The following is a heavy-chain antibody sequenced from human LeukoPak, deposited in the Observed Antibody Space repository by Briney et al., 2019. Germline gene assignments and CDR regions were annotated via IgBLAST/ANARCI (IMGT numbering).Heavy chain of an antibody. Sequence: GRSLRLSCAASGFTFDDYAMHWVRQAPGKCLEWVSGISWNSGSIGYADSVKGRFTISRDNAKNSLYLQMNSLRAEDMALYYCAKDHGGSGGDYFDYWGQGTLVTVSS. CDR1: GFTFDDYA. CDR2: ISWNSGSI. J-gene: IGHJ4*02. V-gene: IGHV3-9*03. CDR3: AKDHGGSGGDYFDY. D-gene: IGHD2-15*01.